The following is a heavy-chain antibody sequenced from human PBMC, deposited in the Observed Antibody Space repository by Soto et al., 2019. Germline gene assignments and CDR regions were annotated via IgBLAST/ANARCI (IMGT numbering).Heavy chain of an antibody. CDR3: ARVGSSWYKSGAFDI. Sequence: PGGSLRLSCAASGFTFSSYAMHWVRQAPGKGLEWVAVISYDGSNKYYADSVKGRFTISRDNSKNTLYLQMNSLRAEDTAVYYCARVGSSWYKSGAFDIWGQGTMVTVSS. CDR1: GFTFSSYA. V-gene: IGHV3-30-3*01. D-gene: IGHD6-13*01. J-gene: IGHJ3*02. CDR2: ISYDGSNK.